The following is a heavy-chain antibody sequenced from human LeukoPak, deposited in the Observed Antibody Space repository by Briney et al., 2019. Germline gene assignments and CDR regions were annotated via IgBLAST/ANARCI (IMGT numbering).Heavy chain of an antibody. D-gene: IGHD6-13*01. CDR2: IKQDGSEK. Sequence: GGSLRLSCAAPGFAFSSYWMSWVRQAPGKGLEWVANIKQDGSEKYYVDSVKGRFTISRDNAKNSLYLQMNSLRAEDTAVYYCATYSSSWYGVYYYYYMDVWGKETTVTISS. J-gene: IGHJ6*03. CDR3: ATYSSSWYGVYYYYYMDV. CDR1: GFAFSSYW. V-gene: IGHV3-7*01.